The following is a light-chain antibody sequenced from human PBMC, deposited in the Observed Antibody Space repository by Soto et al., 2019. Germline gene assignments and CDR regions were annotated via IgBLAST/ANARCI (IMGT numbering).Light chain of an antibody. J-gene: IGKJ4*01. CDR2: DAS. CDR3: QQRSV. V-gene: IGKV3-11*01. CDR1: QSVSSY. Sequence: EIVLTQSPATLSLSPGERATLSCRASQSVSSYLAWYQQKPGQAPRLLIYDASNRATDIPARFSGSGSGTDFTLTISSLEPEDFAVYYCQQRSVFGGGTKVEIK.